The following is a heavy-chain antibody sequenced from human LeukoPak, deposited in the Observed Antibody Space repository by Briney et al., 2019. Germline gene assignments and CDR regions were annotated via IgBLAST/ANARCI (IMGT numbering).Heavy chain of an antibody. CDR2: ISGSGGST. D-gene: IGHD3-10*01. Sequence: AGGSLRLSCAASGFTFSSYAMSWVRQAPGKGLEWVSAISGSGGSTYYADSVKGRFTISRDNSKNTLYLQMNSLRAEDTAVYYCAKDPPYGSGSYYPLYYFDYWGQGTLVTVSS. CDR3: AKDPPYGSGSYYPLYYFDY. CDR1: GFTFSSYA. V-gene: IGHV3-23*01. J-gene: IGHJ4*02.